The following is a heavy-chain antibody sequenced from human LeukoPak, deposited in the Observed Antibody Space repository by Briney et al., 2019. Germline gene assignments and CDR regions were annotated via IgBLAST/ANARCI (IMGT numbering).Heavy chain of an antibody. Sequence: ASVKVSCKASGYTFTRYYMHWVGQAPGQGLEWMGWINPNSGGTNYAQKFQGRVTMTRDTSISTAYMELSRLRSDDTAVYYCARDLQVVPYEHVYFDYWGQGTLVTVSS. CDR2: INPNSGGT. CDR3: ARDLQVVPYEHVYFDY. CDR1: GYTFTRYY. J-gene: IGHJ4*02. V-gene: IGHV1-2*02. D-gene: IGHD2-2*01.